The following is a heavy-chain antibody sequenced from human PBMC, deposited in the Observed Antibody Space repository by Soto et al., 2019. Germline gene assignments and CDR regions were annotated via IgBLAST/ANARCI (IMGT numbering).Heavy chain of an antibody. CDR1: GGSTSGYY. D-gene: IGHD1-26*01. J-gene: IGHJ5*02. Sequence: QVQLQESGPGLVKPSETVSVTCNVSGGSTSGYYWTWIRQSPGKGLEWIGYIHSSGTTTYNPSLKRRVTISIATAKNQVYLRVTSVTAADTAIYYCARHKKWAEQGWFDPWGQGTQVTVSS. CDR2: IHSSGTT. CDR3: ARHKKWAEQGWFDP. V-gene: IGHV4-59*01.